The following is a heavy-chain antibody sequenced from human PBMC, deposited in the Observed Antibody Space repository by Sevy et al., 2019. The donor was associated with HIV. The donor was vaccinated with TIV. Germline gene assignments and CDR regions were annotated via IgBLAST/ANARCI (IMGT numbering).Heavy chain of an antibody. Sequence: GGSLRLSCAVSGFSFDSYGMTWVRQAPGKGLEWVSGISGSGTRTYYADSVKGRFNISRDNSKNRLYLQMNSLRGEDTAVYYCAKRWGCYYDPDGIRYYFYCYNMDVWGKGTTVTVSS. J-gene: IGHJ6*03. CDR1: GFSFDSYG. V-gene: IGHV3-23*01. CDR2: ISGSGTRT. D-gene: IGHD3-22*01. CDR3: AKRWGCYYDPDGIRYYFYCYNMDV.